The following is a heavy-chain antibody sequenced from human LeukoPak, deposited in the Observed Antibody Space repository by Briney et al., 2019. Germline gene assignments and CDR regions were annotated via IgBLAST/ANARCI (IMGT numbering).Heavy chain of an antibody. CDR3: ASLSSGWPDNWFDP. Sequence: ASVKVSCKASGYTFTSYGITWVRQAPGQGLELMGWISAYNGNTNYAQKLQGRVTMTTDTSTSTAYMELRSLRSDDTAVYYCASLSSGWPDNWFDPWGQETLVTVSS. CDR1: GYTFTSYG. CDR2: ISAYNGNT. D-gene: IGHD6-19*01. V-gene: IGHV1-18*01. J-gene: IGHJ5*02.